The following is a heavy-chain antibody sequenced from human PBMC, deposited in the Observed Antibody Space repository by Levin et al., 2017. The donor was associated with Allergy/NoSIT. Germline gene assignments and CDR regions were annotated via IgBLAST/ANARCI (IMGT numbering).Heavy chain of an antibody. CDR2: INLNGGTT. CDR3: ARDVTMGGEA. J-gene: IGHJ5*02. D-gene: IGHD3-10*01. Sequence: SLKISCAASGFAFHTYSIHWVRQAPGKGLEWVSVINLNGGTTIYADSVKGRFTTSRDNAKNFVYLQMNSLSAEDTAFYYCARDVTMGGEAWGQGTLVTVSS. CDR1: GFAFHTYS. V-gene: IGHV3-9*01.